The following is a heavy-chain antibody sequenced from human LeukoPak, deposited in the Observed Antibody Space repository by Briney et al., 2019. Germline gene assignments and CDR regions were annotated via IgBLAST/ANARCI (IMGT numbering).Heavy chain of an antibody. D-gene: IGHD5-12*01. CDR2: ITYSGGT. Sequence: AETLSLTCTVSGGSISSYYWSWIRQPPGKGLEWIGYITYSGGTNYNPSLKSRVTISLDTSKNQFSLKLRSVTAADTAVYYCARGFDSKSTYFDYWGQGTLVTVSS. CDR1: GGSISSYY. J-gene: IGHJ4*02. CDR3: ARGFDSKSTYFDY. V-gene: IGHV4-59*01.